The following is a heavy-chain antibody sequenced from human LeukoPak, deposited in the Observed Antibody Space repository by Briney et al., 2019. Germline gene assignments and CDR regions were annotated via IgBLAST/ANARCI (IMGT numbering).Heavy chain of an antibody. D-gene: IGHD6-13*01. CDR1: GFTLDDYG. Sequence: PGGSLRLSCAASGFTLDDYGMSWVRHAPGKGLEWVSGINWNGGSTGYADSVKGRFTISRDNAKNSLYLQMNSLRAEDTALYYCARALVRGWFDPWGQGTLVTVSS. J-gene: IGHJ5*02. V-gene: IGHV3-20*04. CDR2: INWNGGST. CDR3: ARALVRGWFDP.